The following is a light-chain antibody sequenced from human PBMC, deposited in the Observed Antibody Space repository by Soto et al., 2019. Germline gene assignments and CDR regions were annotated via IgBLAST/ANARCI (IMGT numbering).Light chain of an antibody. CDR2: GAS. J-gene: IGKJ4*01. CDR3: QQYGSTPLT. CDR1: QSVITY. V-gene: IGKV3-20*01. Sequence: ESVLTQSPGTLSLSPGERATLSCRASQSVITYLAWYQRKPGQAPRLLIYGASSRATGIPDRFSGSGSGTDFTLTISRLEPEDVAVYYCQQYGSTPLTFGGGTKVEIK.